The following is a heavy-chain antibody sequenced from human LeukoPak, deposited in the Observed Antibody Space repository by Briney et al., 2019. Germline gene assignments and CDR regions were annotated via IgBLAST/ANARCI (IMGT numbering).Heavy chain of an antibody. Sequence: SETLSLTCVVSGYAISSGHYWGWIRQSPGKGLEWIGSFYAGGSIYYNPSLKSRVTIVGDTSRNQFSLKMTSVTAADTAVYYCTREVVEVPIAVIDYWGQGALVTVSS. D-gene: IGHD2-15*01. CDR3: TREVVEVPIAVIDY. CDR2: FYAGGSI. J-gene: IGHJ4*02. V-gene: IGHV4-38-2*02. CDR1: GYAISSGHY.